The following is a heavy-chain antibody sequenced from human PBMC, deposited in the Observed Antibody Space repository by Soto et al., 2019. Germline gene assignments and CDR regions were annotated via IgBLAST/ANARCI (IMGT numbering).Heavy chain of an antibody. Sequence: GGSLRLSCAASAFTFSAYAMHWVRQAPGKGLEWVALISHDRSNKYYADSVKGRFSISRDNSKNTLYLQMNSLRPEDTAVYYCARPGTMVGNWFDPWGEGTLVTVSS. CDR1: AFTFSAYA. D-gene: IGHD3-10*02. CDR2: ISHDRSNK. J-gene: IGHJ5*02. V-gene: IGHV3-30-3*01. CDR3: ARPGTMVGNWFDP.